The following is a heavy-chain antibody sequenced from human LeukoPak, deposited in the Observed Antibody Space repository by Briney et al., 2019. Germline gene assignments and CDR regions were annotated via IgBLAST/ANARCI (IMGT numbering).Heavy chain of an antibody. CDR2: ISSSSSTI. J-gene: IGHJ6*03. V-gene: IGHV3-48*04. D-gene: IGHD1-1*01. CDR3: ASDTTTDYYYYRDV. CDR1: GFTFSSYS. Sequence: GGSLRLSCAASGFTFSSYSMSWVRQAPGKGLEWVSYISSSSSTIYYADSVKGRFTISRDNAKNSLYLQMNSLRAEDTAVYYCASDTTTDYYYYRDVWGKGTTVTVSS.